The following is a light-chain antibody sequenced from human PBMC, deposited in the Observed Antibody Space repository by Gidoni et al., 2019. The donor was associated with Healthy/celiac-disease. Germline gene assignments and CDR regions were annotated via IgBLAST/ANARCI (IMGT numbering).Light chain of an antibody. CDR3: QQRSNWPH. Sequence: EIVLPQSPATLSLSPGERATLSCRASQRVSSYLAWYQQKPGQAPRLLIYDASNRATGIPARFSGSGSGTDFTLTISSLEPEDFAVYYCQQRSNWPHFGRGTKVEIK. V-gene: IGKV3-11*01. CDR1: QRVSSY. J-gene: IGKJ4*01. CDR2: DAS.